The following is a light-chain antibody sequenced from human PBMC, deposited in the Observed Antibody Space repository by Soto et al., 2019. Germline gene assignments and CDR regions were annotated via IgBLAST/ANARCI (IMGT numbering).Light chain of an antibody. CDR1: QNISKY. CDR3: QQSYKTPFT. Sequence: DRVTITCRASQNISKYLNWYQRKPGKAPKLLIYAASTLQSGVPSRFSGSESGTEFTLTISSLQPEDFGDYFCQQSYKTPFTFGPGTKVEIK. CDR2: AAS. V-gene: IGKV1-39*01. J-gene: IGKJ3*01.